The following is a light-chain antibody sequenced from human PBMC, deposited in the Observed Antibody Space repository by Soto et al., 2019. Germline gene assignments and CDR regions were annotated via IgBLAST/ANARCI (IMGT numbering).Light chain of an antibody. CDR3: SSYAGRYNVF. CDR1: SSDVGGYDS. J-gene: IGLJ2*01. Sequence: QSVLTQPPSASGSPGQSVTISCTGASSDVGGYDSVSWYQQHPGKAPKLMIYEVNKRPSGVPDRFSGSKSGNTASLTVSGLQADDEADYYCSSYAGRYNVFFGGGTKLTVL. V-gene: IGLV2-8*01. CDR2: EVN.